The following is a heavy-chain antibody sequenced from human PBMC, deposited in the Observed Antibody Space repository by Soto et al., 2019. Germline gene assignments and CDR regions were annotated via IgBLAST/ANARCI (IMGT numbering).Heavy chain of an antibody. CDR1: GFTFSSYA. D-gene: IGHD1-7*01. CDR2: ISYDGSNK. Sequence: QVQLVESGGGVVQPGRSLRLSCAASGFTFSSYAMHWVRQAPGKGLEWVAVISYDGSNKYYADSVKGRFTISRDNSKNTLYLQMNSLRAEDTAVYYCARGGGTTGDYWGQGTLVTVSS. J-gene: IGHJ4*02. CDR3: ARGGGTTGDY. V-gene: IGHV3-30-3*01.